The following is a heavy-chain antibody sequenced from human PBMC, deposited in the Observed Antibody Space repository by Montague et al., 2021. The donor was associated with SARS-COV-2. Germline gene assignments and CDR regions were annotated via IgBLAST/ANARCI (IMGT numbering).Heavy chain of an antibody. CDR2: IYYSGST. J-gene: IGHJ3*02. D-gene: IGHD6-19*01. Sequence: SETLSLTCTSSGGSNSSSSYYWGWISQTPGKGLEWIGSIYYSGSTYYNPSLKSRVTISVDTSKNQFSLKLSSVTAADTAVYYCARQENSSGWFKPDAFDIWGQGTMVTVSS. V-gene: IGHV4-39*01. CDR3: ARQENSSGWFKPDAFDI. CDR1: GGSNSSSSYY.